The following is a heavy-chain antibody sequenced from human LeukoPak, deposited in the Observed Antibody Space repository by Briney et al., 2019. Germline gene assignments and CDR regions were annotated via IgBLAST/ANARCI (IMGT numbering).Heavy chain of an antibody. CDR3: ARSPRGTYFDY. V-gene: IGHV4-34*01. J-gene: IGHJ4*02. CDR2: INHSGST. D-gene: IGHD1/OR15-1a*01. CDR1: GGSFSGYY. Sequence: PSETLSLTCAVYGGSFSGYYWSWIRQPPGKGLEWIGEINHSGSTNYNPSLKSRVTMPVDTSKNQFSLKLSSVTAADTAVYYCARSPRGTYFDYWGQGTLVTVSS.